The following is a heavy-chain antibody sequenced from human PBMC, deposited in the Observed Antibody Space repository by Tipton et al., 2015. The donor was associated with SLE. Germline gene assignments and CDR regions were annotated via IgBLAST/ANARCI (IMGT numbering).Heavy chain of an antibody. D-gene: IGHD1-1*01. CDR2: IIHSGVT. Sequence: TLSLTCAVYGGSFSDYYWSWIRQPPGKGLEWIAEIIHSGVTNYNPSLRSRVTISVDMSKNQVSLKLSSVTAADTAVYYCARVAPTEVFDYWGQGTLVTVSS. J-gene: IGHJ4*02. CDR3: ARVAPTEVFDY. V-gene: IGHV4-34*12. CDR1: GGSFSDYY.